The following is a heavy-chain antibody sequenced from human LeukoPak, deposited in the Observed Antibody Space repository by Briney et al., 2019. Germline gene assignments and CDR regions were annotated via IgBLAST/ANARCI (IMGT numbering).Heavy chain of an antibody. CDR1: GGSISSYY. CDR3: ARSRYGGYTSVVGGVDY. J-gene: IGHJ4*02. Sequence: PSETLSLTCTVSGGSISSYYWSWIRQPPGKGLEWIGYIYYSGSTNYNPSLKSRVTISVDTSKNQFSLKLSSVTAADTAVYYCARSRYGGYTSVVGGVDYWGQGTLVTVSS. V-gene: IGHV4-59*01. CDR2: IYYSGST. D-gene: IGHD5-12*01.